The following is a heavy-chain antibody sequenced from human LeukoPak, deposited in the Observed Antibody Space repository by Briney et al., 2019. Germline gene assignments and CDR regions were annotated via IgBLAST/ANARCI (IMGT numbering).Heavy chain of an antibody. Sequence: GGSLRLSCAASGFTFSNAWMSWVRQAPGKGLEWVSAISGSGGSTYYADSVKGRFTISRDNSKNTLYLQMNSLRAEDTAVYYCAKAGKDWNYGDYWGQGTLVTVSS. CDR2: ISGSGGST. J-gene: IGHJ4*02. CDR1: GFTFSNAW. V-gene: IGHV3-23*01. CDR3: AKAGKDWNYGDY. D-gene: IGHD1-7*01.